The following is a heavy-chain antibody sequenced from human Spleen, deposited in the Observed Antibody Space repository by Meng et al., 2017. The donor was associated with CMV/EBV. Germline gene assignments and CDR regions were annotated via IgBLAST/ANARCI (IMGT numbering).Heavy chain of an antibody. Sequence: SETLSLTCTVSGGSISSYYWSWIRQPPGKGLEWIGDIYYSGSTNYNPSLKSRVTISVDTSKNQFSLKLSSVTAADTAVYYCARALDPSGMDVWGQGTTVTVSS. V-gene: IGHV4-59*01. J-gene: IGHJ6*02. CDR1: GGSISSYY. CDR3: ARALDPSGMDV. CDR2: IYYSGST.